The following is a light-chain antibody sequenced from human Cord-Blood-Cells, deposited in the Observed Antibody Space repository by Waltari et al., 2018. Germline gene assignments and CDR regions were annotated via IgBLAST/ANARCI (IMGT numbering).Light chain of an antibody. Sequence: EIVLTQSPGTLSLSPGERATLSCRASQSVSSSYLAWYQQKPGQAPRLLIYCASSRATGIPDRFSGSGSGTDFTLTISRLEPEDFAVYYCQQYGSSPPWTCGQGTKVEIK. V-gene: IGKV3-20*01. CDR3: QQYGSSPPWT. J-gene: IGKJ1*01. CDR1: QSVSSSY. CDR2: CAS.